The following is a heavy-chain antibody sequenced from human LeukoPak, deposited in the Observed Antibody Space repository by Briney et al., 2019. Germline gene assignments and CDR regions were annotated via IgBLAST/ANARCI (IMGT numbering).Heavy chain of an antibody. CDR2: IYYSGST. CDR3: ARGRYYYDSSGYPQSYYYYYYMDV. CDR1: GGSITSYSYH. Sequence: PSETLSLTCTVSGGSITSYSYHWGWIRQPPGKGLEWIGSIYYSGSTYYNPSLKSRVTISVDTSKNQFSLKLSSVTAADTAVYYCARGRYYYDSSGYPQSYYYYYYMDVWGKGTTVTVSS. D-gene: IGHD3-22*01. V-gene: IGHV4-39*07. J-gene: IGHJ6*03.